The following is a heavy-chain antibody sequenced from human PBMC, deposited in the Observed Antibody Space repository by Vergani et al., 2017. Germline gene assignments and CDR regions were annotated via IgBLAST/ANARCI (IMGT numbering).Heavy chain of an antibody. CDR2: IYHSGST. CDR3: ARGLTMVFSSYYGMDV. CDR1: GGSISSSNW. Sequence: QVQLQQWGAGLVKPSGTLSLTCAVSGGSISSSNWWSWVRQPPGKGLEWIGEIYHSGSTNYNPSLKSRVTISVDKSKNQFSLKLSSVTAADTAVYYCARGLTMVFSSYYGMDVWGQGTTVTVSS. V-gene: IGHV4-4*02. J-gene: IGHJ6*02. D-gene: IGHD3-10*01.